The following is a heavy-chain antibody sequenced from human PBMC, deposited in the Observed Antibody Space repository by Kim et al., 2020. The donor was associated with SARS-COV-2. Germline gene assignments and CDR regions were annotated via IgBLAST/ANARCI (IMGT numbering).Heavy chain of an antibody. J-gene: IGHJ4*02. Sequence: SVKVSCKASGGTFSSYAISWVRQAPGQGLEWMGGIIPIFGTANYAQKFQGRVTITADESTSTAYMELSSLRSEDTAVYYCARDRDYSSSWYRWGYFDYWGQGTLVTVSS. CDR2: IIPIFGTA. V-gene: IGHV1-69*13. CDR3: ARDRDYSSSWYRWGYFDY. D-gene: IGHD6-13*01. CDR1: GGTFSSYA.